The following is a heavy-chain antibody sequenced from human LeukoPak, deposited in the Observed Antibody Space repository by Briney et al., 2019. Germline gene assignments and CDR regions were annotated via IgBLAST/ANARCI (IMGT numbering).Heavy chain of an antibody. CDR1: GGSISSSSYS. CDR2: IYYSGST. D-gene: IGHD2-8*01. Sequence: SETLSLTCTVSGGSISSSSYSWGWIRQPPGKGLEWIGSIYYSGSTYYNPSLKSRVTISVDTSKNQFSLKLSSVTAADTAVYYCARGSTVYPHDYWGQGTLVTVSS. J-gene: IGHJ4*02. CDR3: ARGSTVYPHDY. V-gene: IGHV4-39*01.